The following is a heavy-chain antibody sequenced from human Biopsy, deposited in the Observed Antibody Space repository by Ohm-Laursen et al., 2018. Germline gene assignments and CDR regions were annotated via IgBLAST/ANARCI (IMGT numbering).Heavy chain of an antibody. CDR3: ARDSRGGHLNTTLITGKNLDP. CDR1: RDSISNYY. J-gene: IGHJ5*02. CDR2: IYYTGST. V-gene: IGHV4-59*01. D-gene: IGHD1-14*01. Sequence: PSETLSLTCTVSRDSISNYYWTWIRQSPGKGLEWIGYIYYTGSTNYNPSVKSRVTISVDTPKNQFSLKLNSVTAAGTAVYFCARDSRGGHLNTTLITGKNLDPWGQGILVTVSS.